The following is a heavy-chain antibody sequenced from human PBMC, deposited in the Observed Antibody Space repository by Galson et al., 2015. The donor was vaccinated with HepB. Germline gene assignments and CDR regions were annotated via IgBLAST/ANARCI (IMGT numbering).Heavy chain of an antibody. CDR2: ISSSSSYI. CDR3: ARRGILTGYYGPARLELTEGAFDI. Sequence: SLRLSCAASGFTSSSYSMNWVRQAPGKGLEWVSSISSSSSYIYYADSVKGRFTISRDNAKNSLYLQMNSLRAEDTAVYYCARRGILTGYYGPARLELTEGAFDIWGQGTMVTVSS. V-gene: IGHV3-21*01. J-gene: IGHJ3*02. D-gene: IGHD3-9*01. CDR1: GFTSSSYS.